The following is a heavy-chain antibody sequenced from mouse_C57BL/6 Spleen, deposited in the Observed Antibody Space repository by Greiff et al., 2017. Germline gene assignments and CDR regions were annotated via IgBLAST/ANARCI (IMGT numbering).Heavy chain of an antibody. J-gene: IGHJ2*01. CDR1: GYAFSSYW. CDR2: IYPGDGDT. D-gene: IGHD1-1*01. CDR3: ARNYGSLYYFDY. V-gene: IGHV1-80*01. Sequence: QVHVKQSGAELVKPGASVKISCKASGYAFSSYWMNWVKQRPGKGLEWIGQIYPGDGDTNYNGKFKGKATLTADKSSSTAYMQLSSLTSEDSAVYFCARNYGSLYYFDYWGQGTTLTVSS.